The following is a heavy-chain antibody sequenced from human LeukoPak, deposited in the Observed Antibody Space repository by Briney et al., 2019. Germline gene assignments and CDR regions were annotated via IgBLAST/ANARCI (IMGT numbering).Heavy chain of an antibody. D-gene: IGHD4-17*01. J-gene: IGHJ3*02. V-gene: IGHV3-49*04. CDR1: GFTFSSYG. CDR3: TRVTTTVTATSLLVDACDI. Sequence: PGGSLRLSCAASGFTFSSYGMHWVRQAPGKGLEWVGFIRSKAYSATTEYAASVKGRFTISRDDSKSIAYLQMNSLKTDDTAVYYCTRVTTTVTATSLLVDACDIWGQGTKVTVS. CDR2: IRSKAYSATT.